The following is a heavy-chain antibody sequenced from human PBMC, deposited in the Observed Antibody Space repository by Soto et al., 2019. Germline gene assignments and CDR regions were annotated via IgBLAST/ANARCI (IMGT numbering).Heavy chain of an antibody. CDR2: IWYDGSNK. CDR3: ARDRWDSSSWHPGRNWFDP. CDR1: GFTFSSYG. Sequence: PGGSLRLSCAASGFTFSSYGMHWVRQAPGKGLEWVAVIWYDGSNKYYADSVKGRFTISRDDSKNTLYLQMNSLRAEDTAVYYCARDRWDSSSWHPGRNWFDPWGQGTLVTVSS. D-gene: IGHD6-13*01. J-gene: IGHJ5*02. V-gene: IGHV3-33*01.